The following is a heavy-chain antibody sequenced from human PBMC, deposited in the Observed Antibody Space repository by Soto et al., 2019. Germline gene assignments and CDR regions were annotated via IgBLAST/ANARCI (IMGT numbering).Heavy chain of an antibody. D-gene: IGHD1-1*01. CDR3: AKNGQLPYYYFGMDV. J-gene: IGHJ6*02. CDR1: GGTFSSYA. CDR2: VIPIFGTA. Sequence: SVKVSCKASGGTFSSYAISWVRQAPGQGLEWMGGVIPIFGTANYAQKVQGRVTITADESTSTAYMELSSLTSEDTAVYYCAKNGQLPYYYFGMDVWGQGTTVTVSS. V-gene: IGHV1-69*13.